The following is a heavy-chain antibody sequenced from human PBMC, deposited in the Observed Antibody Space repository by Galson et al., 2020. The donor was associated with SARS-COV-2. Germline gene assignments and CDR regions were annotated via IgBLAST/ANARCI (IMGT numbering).Heavy chain of an antibody. CDR2: VYPSAPT. Sequence: SETLSLTCTVSGYSVSTTTYWGWVRQPPGRGPEWIGSVYPSAPTYYNPSLKSPVTTTVDTSKNQFSLRLDSVTTADTALYYCARQGVNMIVLVTVPGWYFDLWGRGTLVTVSS. CDR1: GYSVSTTTY. D-gene: IGHD3-22*01. CDR3: ARQGVNMIVLVTVPGWYFDL. V-gene: IGHV4-38-2*02. J-gene: IGHJ2*01.